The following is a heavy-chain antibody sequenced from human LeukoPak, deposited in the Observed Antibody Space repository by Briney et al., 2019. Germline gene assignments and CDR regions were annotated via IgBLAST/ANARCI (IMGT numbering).Heavy chain of an antibody. D-gene: IGHD3-9*01. CDR1: GSIFTSYW. CDR3: ARGGYYDILTGYQTGNFDY. V-gene: IGHV5-51*01. J-gene: IGHJ4*02. Sequence: GESLKISCKGSGSIFTSYWIGWVRQMPGKGLEWMGIIYPGDSDTRYSPSFQGQVTISADESISTAYLQWSSLKASDTAMYYCARGGYYDILTGYQTGNFDYWGQGTLVTVSS. CDR2: IYPGDSDT.